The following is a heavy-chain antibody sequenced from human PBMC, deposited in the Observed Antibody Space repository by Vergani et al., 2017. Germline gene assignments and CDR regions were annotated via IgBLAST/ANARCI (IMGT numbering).Heavy chain of an antibody. CDR3: ATDKMIGRWMQFVY. CDR2: TWYDGNNK. CDR1: GFTFNQYG. Sequence: QVQLVESGGGVVQPGRSLRLSCAASGFTFNQYGMHWVRQAPGKGLEWVAVTWYDGNNKQYADAVKGRFIISRDNANNSVYLQMNSLRVEDTAVYYCATDKMIGRWMQFVYWGQGTLVSVSS. V-gene: IGHV3-33*03. J-gene: IGHJ4*02. D-gene: IGHD5-24*01.